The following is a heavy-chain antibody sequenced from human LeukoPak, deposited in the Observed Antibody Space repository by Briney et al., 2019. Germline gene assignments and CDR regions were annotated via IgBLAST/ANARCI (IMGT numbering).Heavy chain of an antibody. CDR1: GFTFSSYA. CDR2: ISGSGGST. J-gene: IGHJ4*02. D-gene: IGHD6-19*01. CDR3: AKAPIAVADEYYFDY. V-gene: IGHV3-23*01. Sequence: GGSLRLSCAASGFTFSSYAMGWVRQAPGKGLEWVSAISGSGGSTYYADSVKGRFTISRDNSKNTLYLQMNSLRAEDTAVYYCAKAPIAVADEYYFDYWGQGTLVTVSS.